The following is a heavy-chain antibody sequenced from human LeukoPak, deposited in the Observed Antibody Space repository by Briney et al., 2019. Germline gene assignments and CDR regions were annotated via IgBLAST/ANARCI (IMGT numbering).Heavy chain of an antibody. CDR3: ARASNDYDFWSGYHFDY. V-gene: IGHV4-4*02. CDR2: IYHSGST. CDR1: GGSISSSNW. Sequence: SETLSLTCAVSGGSISSSNWWSWVRQPPGKGLEWIGEIYHSGSTNYNPSLKSRVTISVDKSKNQFSLKLSSVTAADTAVYYCARASNDYDFWSGYHFDYWGQGTLVTVSS. D-gene: IGHD3-3*01. J-gene: IGHJ4*02.